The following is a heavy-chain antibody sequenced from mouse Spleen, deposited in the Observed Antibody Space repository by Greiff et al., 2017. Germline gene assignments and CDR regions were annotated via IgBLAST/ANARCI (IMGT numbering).Heavy chain of an antibody. Sequence: QVQLQQSGPELVKPGASVKLSCKASGYTFTNYDINWVKQRPGQGLEWIGWIYPRDGSTKYNENFKGKATLTVDTSSSTAFMELHSLTSEDSAVYFCAREDDTRHYAMDYWGQGTSVTVSS. D-gene: IGHD1-2*01. CDR2: IYPRDGST. CDR3: AREDDTRHYAMDY. CDR1: GYTFTNYD. J-gene: IGHJ4*01. V-gene: IGHV1-85*01.